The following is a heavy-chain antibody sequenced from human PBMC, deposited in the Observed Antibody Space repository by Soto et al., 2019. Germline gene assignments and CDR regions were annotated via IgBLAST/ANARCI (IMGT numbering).Heavy chain of an antibody. CDR1: GGSFSGYY. D-gene: IGHD4-17*01. CDR2: INHSGST. Sequence: LSLTCAVYGGSFSGYYWSWIRQPPGKGLEWIGEINHSGSTNYNPSLKSRVTISVDTSKNQFSLKLSSVTAADTAVYYCARRRCLQPMYYYYYYMDVWGKGTTVTVSS. J-gene: IGHJ6*03. V-gene: IGHV4-34*01. CDR3: ARRRCLQPMYYYYYYMDV.